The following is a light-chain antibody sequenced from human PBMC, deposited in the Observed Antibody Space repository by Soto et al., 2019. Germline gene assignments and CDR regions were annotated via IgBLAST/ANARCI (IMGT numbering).Light chain of an antibody. J-gene: IGKJ4*01. CDR2: WAS. Sequence: DIVMTQSPESLAVSLGERATINCTSSQTVLYSSYNKNFLAWYQQKAGQPPKLLIYWASTRESGVPDRFSGSGSGTDFTLAISSLQAEDATVYYCQQYYSSRLTFGGGTKVEIK. CDR3: QQYYSSRLT. CDR1: QTVLYSSYNKNF. V-gene: IGKV4-1*01.